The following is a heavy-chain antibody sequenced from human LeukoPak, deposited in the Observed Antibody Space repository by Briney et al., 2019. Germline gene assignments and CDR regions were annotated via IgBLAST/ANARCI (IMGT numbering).Heavy chain of an antibody. CDR3: ARLLYDRSGYYYFDC. Sequence: PETLSLTCSVYGGSISSRSYYWGWIRQPPGKGLEWLGSMYYSGSPYHNPSLKSRVTISVDTSKNQFSLKLSSVTAADTAVYYCARLLYDRSGYYYFDCWGQGTLVTVSS. CDR2: MYYSGSP. D-gene: IGHD3-22*01. CDR1: GGSISSRSYY. V-gene: IGHV4-39*01. J-gene: IGHJ4*02.